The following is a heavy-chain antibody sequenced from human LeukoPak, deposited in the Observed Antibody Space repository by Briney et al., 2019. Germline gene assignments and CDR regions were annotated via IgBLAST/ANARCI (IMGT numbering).Heavy chain of an antibody. Sequence: GGSLRLSCAASGFTFSSYAMSWVRQAPGKGLEWVSAISGSGGSTYYADSVKGRFTISRDNSKNTLYLQMNSLRAEVTAVYYCAKSDMRVVVVPAAYWGQGTLVTVSS. CDR1: GFTFSSYA. CDR3: AKSDMRVVVVPAAY. J-gene: IGHJ4*02. V-gene: IGHV3-23*01. D-gene: IGHD2-2*01. CDR2: ISGSGGST.